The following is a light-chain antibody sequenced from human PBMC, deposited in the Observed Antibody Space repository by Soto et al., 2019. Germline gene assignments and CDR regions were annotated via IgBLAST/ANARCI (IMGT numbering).Light chain of an antibody. Sequence: HSALTQPASVSGSPGQSITISCTGTSSDVGGYNYVSWYQQHPGKAPKLMTYDVSNRPSGVSNRFSGSKSGNTASLTISGLQAEDEADYYCSSYTSSSTVVFGGGTKLTVL. CDR3: SSYTSSSTVV. CDR1: SSDVGGYNY. J-gene: IGLJ2*01. V-gene: IGLV2-14*01. CDR2: DVS.